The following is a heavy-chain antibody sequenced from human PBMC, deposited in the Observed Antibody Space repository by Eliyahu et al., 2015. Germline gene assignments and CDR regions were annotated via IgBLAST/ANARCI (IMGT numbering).Heavy chain of an antibody. CDR2: ISGSSSST. CDR1: GFSFSSYA. V-gene: IGHV3-23*01. D-gene: IGHD1-14*01. CDR3: AKDLYNTHSPNCDY. J-gene: IGHJ4*02. Sequence: EVQLLESGGGLVQPGGSLRLSCAASGFSFSSYAMNWVRQAPGKGLEWVSGISGSSSSTKHADSVKGRFTISRDNSKNTLYLQMNSLRAEDTAVYYCAKDLYNTHSPNCDYWGPGTLVTVSS.